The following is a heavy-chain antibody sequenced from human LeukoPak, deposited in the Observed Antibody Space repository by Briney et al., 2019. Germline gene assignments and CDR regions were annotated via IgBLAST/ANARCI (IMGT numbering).Heavy chain of an antibody. CDR2: ISWNSGSI. Sequence: GGSLRLSCAASGFTFDDYAMHWVWQAPGKGLEWVSGISWNSGSIGYADSVKGRFTISRDNAKNSLYLQMNSLRAEDTALYYCAKDISPGYSSGWYYFDYWGQGTLVTVSS. J-gene: IGHJ4*02. CDR1: GFTFDDYA. V-gene: IGHV3-9*01. D-gene: IGHD6-19*01. CDR3: AKDISPGYSSGWYYFDY.